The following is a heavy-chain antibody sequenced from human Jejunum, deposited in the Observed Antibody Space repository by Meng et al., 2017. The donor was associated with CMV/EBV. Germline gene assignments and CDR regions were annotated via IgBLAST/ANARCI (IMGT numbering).Heavy chain of an antibody. D-gene: IGHD1-14*01. CDR2: SHNTGAT. Sequence: HGPGPGLWRRLETLALTCIVSAGSISSSYWSWIRQRPGKGLEWIGYSHNTGATDYNPSLKSRVTMSLDTSKNQFFLKVTFVTTADTAIYHCARGSTGAFDAWGQGTLVTGSS. CDR1: AGSISSSY. CDR3: ARGSTGAFDA. V-gene: IGHV4-59*01. J-gene: IGHJ5*02.